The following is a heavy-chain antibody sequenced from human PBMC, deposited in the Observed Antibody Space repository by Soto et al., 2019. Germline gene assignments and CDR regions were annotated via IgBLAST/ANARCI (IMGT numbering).Heavy chain of an antibody. D-gene: IGHD2-2*01. CDR3: AREFRYSCGGPSCVYFDF. CDR1: GYTFSSYG. CDR2: ISANSGDT. V-gene: IGHV1-18*01. Sequence: QVQLVQSGAEVKEPGASVRVSCKASGYTFSSYGFSWVRQAPGQGLEWVAWISANSGDTNSAQKFQGRVTLTTDASTSTAYMDLRSLTSAYTAIDYCAREFRYSCGGPSCVYFDFWCQGTLVTLSS. J-gene: IGHJ4*02.